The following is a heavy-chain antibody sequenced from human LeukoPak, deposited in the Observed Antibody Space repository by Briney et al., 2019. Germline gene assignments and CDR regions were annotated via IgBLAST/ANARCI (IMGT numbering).Heavy chain of an antibody. CDR1: GFTFSIYW. D-gene: IGHD3-10*01. CDR2: IKQDGGEK. Sequence: GGSLRLSCAASGFTFSIYWMSWVRQAPGKGLEWVANIKQDGGEKYYVDSVKGRFTISRDNAKKSLYLQMNSLRAEDTAVYYCARDRPYYYGLGTMAYGYWGQGTLVTVSS. V-gene: IGHV3-7*01. J-gene: IGHJ4*02. CDR3: ARDRPYYYGLGTMAYGY.